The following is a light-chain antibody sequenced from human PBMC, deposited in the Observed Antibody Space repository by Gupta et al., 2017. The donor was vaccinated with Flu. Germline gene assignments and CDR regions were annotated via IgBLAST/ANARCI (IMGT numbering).Light chain of an antibody. Sequence: QSVVTQQPSVSAAPGQKVTISCSGTSSNIGSNYVSWYPYVPGTFPKLLIYENNKRPSGIPDRFSGSKSGASATLDITGLHTGDEADYYCGTWDSLNSGGLFVGGTHLTVL. CDR2: ENN. V-gene: IGLV1-51*02. CDR1: SSNIGSNY. CDR3: GTWDSLNSGGL. J-gene: IGLJ3*02.